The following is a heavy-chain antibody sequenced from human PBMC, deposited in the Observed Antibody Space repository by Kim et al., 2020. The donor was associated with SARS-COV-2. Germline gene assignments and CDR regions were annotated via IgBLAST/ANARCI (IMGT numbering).Heavy chain of an antibody. CDR3: ARLVIAVAGSARDY. Sequence: NPSLKSRVTISVDKSKNQFSLKLSSVTAADTAVYYCARLVIAVAGSARDYWGQGTLVTVSS. D-gene: IGHD6-19*01. J-gene: IGHJ4*02. V-gene: IGHV4-4*02.